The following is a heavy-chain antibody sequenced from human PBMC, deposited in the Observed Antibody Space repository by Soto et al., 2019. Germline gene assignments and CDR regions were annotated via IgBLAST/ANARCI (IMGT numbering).Heavy chain of an antibody. D-gene: IGHD5-18*01. V-gene: IGHV1-69*13. Sequence: SVKVSCKASGGTFSSYAISWVRQAPGQGLEWMGGIIPIFGTANYAQKFQGRVTITADESTSTAYMELSSLRSEDTAVYYCAREGPPRGEVTAMVSVSTYSSGMDVWGQGTTVTVSS. J-gene: IGHJ6*02. CDR1: GGTFSSYA. CDR3: AREGPPRGEVTAMVSVSTYSSGMDV. CDR2: IIPIFGTA.